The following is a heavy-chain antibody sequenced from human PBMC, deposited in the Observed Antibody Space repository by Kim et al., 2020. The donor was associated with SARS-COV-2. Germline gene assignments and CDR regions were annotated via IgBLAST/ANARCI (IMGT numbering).Heavy chain of an antibody. V-gene: IGHV4-4*02. CDR1: GGSITTTNW. CDR2: SYHSGNA. D-gene: IGHD1-26*01. Sequence: SETLSLTCAVSGGSITTTNWWRWVSQPPGRELEWFGESYHSGNATYSPSLKSRVPISVDNSKNQFSLRLNSVTAAATAVYYCARLRTDTGSYFRFDYWGQ. CDR3: ARLRTDTGSYFRFDY. J-gene: IGHJ4*02.